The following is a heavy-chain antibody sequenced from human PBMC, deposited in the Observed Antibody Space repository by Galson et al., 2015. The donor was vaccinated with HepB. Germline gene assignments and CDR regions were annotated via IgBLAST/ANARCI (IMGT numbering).Heavy chain of an antibody. J-gene: IGHJ4*02. CDR1: GYTFTSYG. Sequence: SVKVSCKASGYTFTSYGMHWVHQAPGQRLEWMGWISVGNGYTKYSQKFQGRVTITRDTSASTAHMELSSLRSEDTAVYYCARVPGYYYDTSGHFDYWGQGTLVTVSS. CDR3: ARVPGYYYDTSGHFDY. V-gene: IGHV1-3*01. D-gene: IGHD3-22*01. CDR2: ISVGNGYT.